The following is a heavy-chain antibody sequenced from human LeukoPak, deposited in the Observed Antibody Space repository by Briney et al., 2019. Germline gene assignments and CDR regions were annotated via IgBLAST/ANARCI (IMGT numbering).Heavy chain of an antibody. CDR1: GFTFDDYA. D-gene: IGHD3-22*01. CDR3: AKDMRWLFTTPNFDY. Sequence: QTGGSLRLSCAASGFTFDDYAMHWVRQAPGKGLEWVSGISWNSGSIGYADSVKGRFTISRDNAKNSLYLQMNSLRAEDTALYYCAKDMRWLFTTPNFDYWGQGTLVTVSS. V-gene: IGHV3-9*01. CDR2: ISWNSGSI. J-gene: IGHJ4*02.